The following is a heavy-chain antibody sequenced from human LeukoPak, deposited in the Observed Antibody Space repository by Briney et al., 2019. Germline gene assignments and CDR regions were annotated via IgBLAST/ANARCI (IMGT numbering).Heavy chain of an antibody. D-gene: IGHD1-26*01. CDR1: GFTFSSYA. J-gene: IGHJ4*02. Sequence: GGSLRLSCAASGFTFSSYAMSWVRQAPGKGLEWVSGISGSGDTPYYADSVKGRFIISRDNSKSTLYLQMNSLRAEDTALYYCARILGSYWTPGYDYWGQGTLVTVSS. CDR3: ARILGSYWTPGYDY. V-gene: IGHV3-23*01. CDR2: ISGSGDTP.